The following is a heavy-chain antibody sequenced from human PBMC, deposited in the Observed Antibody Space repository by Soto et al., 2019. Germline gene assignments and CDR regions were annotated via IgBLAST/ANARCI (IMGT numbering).Heavy chain of an antibody. V-gene: IGHV1-18*01. D-gene: IGHD6-13*01. CDR3: ARTIPAAAGTSFLGLYDD. CDR1: GYTFTSYG. Sequence: ASVKVSCKASGYTFTSYGISWVRQAPGQGLEWMGWISAYNGNTNYARKFQGRVTMTTDTSASTAYMALRSLRSDDTAVYYCARTIPAAAGTSFLGLYDDWGHGTLVTVSS. CDR2: ISAYNGNT. J-gene: IGHJ4*01.